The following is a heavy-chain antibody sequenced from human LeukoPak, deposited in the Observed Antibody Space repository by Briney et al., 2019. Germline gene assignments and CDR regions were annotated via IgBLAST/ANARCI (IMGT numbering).Heavy chain of an antibody. D-gene: IGHD3-22*01. J-gene: IGHJ3*01. CDR2: ISGSGGST. CDR1: GFTFSSYS. CDR3: AKDRNYYDSSGSRSFSSA. Sequence: GGSLRLSCAASGFTFSSYSMNWVRQAPGKGLEWVSAISGSGGSTYYADSVRGRFTISRDNSKNTLYLQMNSLRAEDTAVYYCAKDRNYYDSSGSRSFSSAWGQGTMVTVSS. V-gene: IGHV3-23*01.